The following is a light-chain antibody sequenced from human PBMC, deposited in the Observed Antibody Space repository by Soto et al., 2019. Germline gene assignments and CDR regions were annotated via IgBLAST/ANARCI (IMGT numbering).Light chain of an antibody. Sequence: DVVMTQSPLSLPDTLGQPASISCRSSQSLVYSDGNTYLNWFQHRPGQSLRSQIYKVSNRDSGMPDRFSGSGSGNDFTLKISRVDGEDLWVYYRMQGQHGMWTFKQGTKVEIK. CDR1: QSLVYSDGNTY. CDR2: KVS. CDR3: MQGQHGMWT. J-gene: IGKJ1*01. V-gene: IGKV2-30*01.